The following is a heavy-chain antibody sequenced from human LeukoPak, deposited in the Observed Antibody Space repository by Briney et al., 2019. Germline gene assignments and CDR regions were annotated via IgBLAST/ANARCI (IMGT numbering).Heavy chain of an antibody. Sequence: GGSLRLSCAASGFTFSSYSMNWVRQAPGKGLEWVSYISSSSSTIYYADSVKGRFTISRDNAKNSLYLQMNSLRAEDTAVYYCARGVGGSYYYYYGMDVWGQGTTVTVSS. V-gene: IGHV3-48*01. CDR1: GFTFSSYS. CDR2: ISSSSSTI. D-gene: IGHD2-15*01. J-gene: IGHJ6*02. CDR3: ARGVGGSYYYYYGMDV.